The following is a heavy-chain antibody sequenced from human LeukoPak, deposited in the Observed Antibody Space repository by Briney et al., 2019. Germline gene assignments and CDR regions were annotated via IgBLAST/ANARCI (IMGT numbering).Heavy chain of an antibody. CDR2: IYSGGGT. D-gene: IGHD6-13*01. V-gene: IGHV3-53*01. Sequence: GGSLRLSCAASGFTVSSNFVTWVRQAPGKGLEWLSIIYSGGGTDYADSVKGRFTISRDNSKNTVYLQMNSLRAEDTAMYHCARKSLGIVAAGTFFGSWGQGTLVTVSS. CDR1: GFTVSSNF. CDR3: ARKSLGIVAAGTFFGS. J-gene: IGHJ5*02.